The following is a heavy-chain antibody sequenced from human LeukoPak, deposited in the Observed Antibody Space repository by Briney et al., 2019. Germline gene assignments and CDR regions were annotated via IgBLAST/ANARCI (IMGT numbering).Heavy chain of an antibody. CDR1: GYTFTSYD. CDR3: ARDGISYDFWSGYCDY. V-gene: IGHV1-2*02. Sequence: ASVKVSCKASGYTFTSYDINWVRQATGQGLEWMGWMNPNSGGTNYAQKFQGRVTMTRDTSISTAYMELSRLRSDDTAVYYCARDGISYDFWSGYCDYWGQGTLVTVSS. J-gene: IGHJ4*02. D-gene: IGHD3-3*01. CDR2: MNPNSGGT.